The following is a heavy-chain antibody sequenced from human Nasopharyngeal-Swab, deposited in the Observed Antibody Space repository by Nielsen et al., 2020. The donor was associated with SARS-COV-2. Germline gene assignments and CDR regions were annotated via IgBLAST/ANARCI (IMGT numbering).Heavy chain of an antibody. D-gene: IGHD2-15*01. CDR2: ISYDGSNK. V-gene: IGHV3-30*04. Sequence: GESLKISCAASGFTFSSYAMHWVRQAPGKGLEWVAVISYDGSNKYYADSVKGRFTISRDNSKNTLYLQMNSLRAEDTAVYYCAKDRGCSGGSCYVHWYFDLWGRGTLVTVSS. J-gene: IGHJ2*01. CDR3: AKDRGCSGGSCYVHWYFDL. CDR1: GFTFSSYA.